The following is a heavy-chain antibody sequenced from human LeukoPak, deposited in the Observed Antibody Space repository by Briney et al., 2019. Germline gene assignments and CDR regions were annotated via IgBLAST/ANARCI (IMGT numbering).Heavy chain of an antibody. CDR2: IKADGSDK. Sequence: GGSLRLSCAASGFTFHGSWMNWVRQVPGKGLEWVANIKADGSDKHYVDSVKGRFTISRDNAKNSLYLQMNSLRAEDTAVYYCASLRHGVVVVPPAWWFDPWGQGTLVTVSS. CDR1: GFTFHGSW. J-gene: IGHJ5*02. CDR3: ASLRHGVVVVPPAWWFDP. D-gene: IGHD2-2*01. V-gene: IGHV3-7*01.